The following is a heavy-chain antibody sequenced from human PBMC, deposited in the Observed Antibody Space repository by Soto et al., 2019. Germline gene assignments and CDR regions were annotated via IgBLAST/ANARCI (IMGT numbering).Heavy chain of an antibody. CDR3: ASWVIALGGTGYFRH. J-gene: IGHJ1*01. V-gene: IGHV3-23*01. D-gene: IGHD6-19*01. CDR2: ISANGGRA. Sequence: EAQLLESGGDLIQPGGSLTLSCAASGFTFASHAMSWVRQAPGKGLEWVSGISANGGRANYADSVKRRFSLSRDNSKNTMFLQMDSLTAEDTAIYYCASWVIALGGTGYFRHWGQGTLVTVSS. CDR1: GFTFASHA.